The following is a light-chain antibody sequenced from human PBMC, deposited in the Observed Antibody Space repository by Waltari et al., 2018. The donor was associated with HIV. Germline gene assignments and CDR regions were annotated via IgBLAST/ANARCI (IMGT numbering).Light chain of an antibody. V-gene: IGLV3-21*01. CDR1: NIGSKP. CDR3: QVWDSSSDNVV. J-gene: IGLJ2*01. Sequence: SYVVTQPPSLSLAPGQTAYISCGGDNIGSKPVHWYQQAPGQAPALVISYDSDRPSGIPDRCSSSNSGNTATLIITRVEAEDEADYFCQVWDSSSDNVVFGGGTKLTVL. CDR2: YDS.